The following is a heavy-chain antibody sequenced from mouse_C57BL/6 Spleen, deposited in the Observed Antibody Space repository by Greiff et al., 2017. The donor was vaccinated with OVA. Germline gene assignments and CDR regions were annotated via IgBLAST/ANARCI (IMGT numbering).Heavy chain of an antibody. CDR3: ARSDYDPYAMDY. CDR2: ISSGSSTI. D-gene: IGHD2-4*01. Sequence: DVHLVESGGGLVKPGGSLKLSCAASGFTFSDYGMHWVRQAPEKGLEWVAYISSGSSTIYYADTVKGRFTISRDNAKNTLFLQMTSLRSEDTAMYYCARSDYDPYAMDYWGQGTSVTVSS. CDR1: GFTFSDYG. J-gene: IGHJ4*01. V-gene: IGHV5-17*01.